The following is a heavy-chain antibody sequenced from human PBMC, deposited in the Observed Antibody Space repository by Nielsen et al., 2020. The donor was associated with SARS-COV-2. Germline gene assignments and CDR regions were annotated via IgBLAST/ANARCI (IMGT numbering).Heavy chain of an antibody. D-gene: IGHD2-2*01. Sequence: GSLRLSCAVYGGSFSGYYWSWIRQPPGKGLEWIGEINHSGSTNYNPSLKSRVTISVDTSKNQFSLKLSSVTAADTAVYYCARLGLSWFDPWGQGTLVTVSS. J-gene: IGHJ5*02. CDR1: GGSFSGYY. CDR3: ARLGLSWFDP. CDR2: INHSGST. V-gene: IGHV4-34*01.